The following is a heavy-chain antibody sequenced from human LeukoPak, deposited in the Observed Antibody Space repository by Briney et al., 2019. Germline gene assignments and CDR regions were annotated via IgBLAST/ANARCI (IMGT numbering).Heavy chain of an antibody. CDR2: IIPIFGTA. CDR3: AMGMYYYGSGSYYNFDY. CDR1: GGTFSSYA. Sequence: SVKVSCKASGGTFSSYAISWVRQAPGQGLEWMGGIIPIFGTANYAQKFQGRVTITADASTSTAYMELSSLRSEDTAVYYCAMGMYYYGSGSYYNFDYWGQGTLVTVSS. V-gene: IGHV1-69*13. J-gene: IGHJ4*02. D-gene: IGHD3-10*01.